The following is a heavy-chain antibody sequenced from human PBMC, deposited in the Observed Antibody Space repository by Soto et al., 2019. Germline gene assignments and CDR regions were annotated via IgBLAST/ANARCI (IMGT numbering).Heavy chain of an antibody. J-gene: IGHJ4*02. CDR1: GFTFSSYS. D-gene: IGHD4-17*01. Sequence: GGSLRLSCVGSGFTFSSYSMNWVRQAPGKGLEWVSYISSSSSTIYYADSVKGRFTISRDNAKNSLYLQMNSLRAEDTAVYYCARVGTVLDYWGQGTLVTVSS. CDR3: ARVGTVLDY. CDR2: ISSSSSTI. V-gene: IGHV3-48*01.